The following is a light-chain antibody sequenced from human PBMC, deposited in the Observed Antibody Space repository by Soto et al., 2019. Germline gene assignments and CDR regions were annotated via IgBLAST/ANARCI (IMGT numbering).Light chain of an antibody. Sequence: EIALTQSPGTLSLSPGGRVTISCRASQSVSRRLAWYQHKPGQAPRLLISGASSRASGVPVRFSGSGSGTDFTLTISRLEPEDFALYYCQQYGGSPITFGLGTRLEIK. CDR1: QSVSRR. CDR3: QQYGGSPIT. J-gene: IGKJ5*01. V-gene: IGKV3-20*01. CDR2: GAS.